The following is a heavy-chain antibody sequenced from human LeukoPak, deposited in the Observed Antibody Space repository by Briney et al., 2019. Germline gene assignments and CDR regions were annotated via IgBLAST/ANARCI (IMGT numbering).Heavy chain of an antibody. Sequence: PSETLSLTCAVSGASMYNSVYYWAWIRQSPGKGLEWIGSVFYSGTAYYNPSLKSRVSISVDTSKNQFSLRLSSVTAADTAIYYCARDHSGGDWFDPWGQGTLVTVSS. V-gene: IGHV4-39*07. J-gene: IGHJ5*02. CDR2: VFYSGTA. CDR3: ARDHSGGDWFDP. CDR1: GASMYNSVYY. D-gene: IGHD1-26*01.